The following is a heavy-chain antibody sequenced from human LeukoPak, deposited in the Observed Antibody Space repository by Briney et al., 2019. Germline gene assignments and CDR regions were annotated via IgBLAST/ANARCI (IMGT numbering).Heavy chain of an antibody. CDR1: GQSINSGYY. CDR3: ARGPAAIPPYFDY. D-gene: IGHD2-2*02. Sequence: PSDTLSLTCTVSGQSINSGYYWGWIRQPPGKVLEWIGSIHHSGSTYYNPYLQSRVTISLDTSKNQFSLKLSSVTAADTAVYYCARGPAAIPPYFDYWGQGTLVTVSS. V-gene: IGHV4-38-2*02. J-gene: IGHJ4*02. CDR2: IHHSGST.